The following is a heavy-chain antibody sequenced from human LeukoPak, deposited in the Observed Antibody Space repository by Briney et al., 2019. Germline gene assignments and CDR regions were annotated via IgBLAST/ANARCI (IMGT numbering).Heavy chain of an antibody. CDR3: ARDGRRSFWSGTPSYKDV. V-gene: IGHV3-48*03. CDR2: ISSSGSTI. Sequence: GGSLRLSCAASGFTFSSYEMNWVRQAPGKGLEWVSYISSSGSTIYYADSVKGRFTISRDNAKNSLYLQMNSLRAEDTAVYYCARDGRRSFWSGTPSYKDVWGKGTTVTVSS. CDR1: GFTFSSYE. J-gene: IGHJ6*03. D-gene: IGHD3-3*01.